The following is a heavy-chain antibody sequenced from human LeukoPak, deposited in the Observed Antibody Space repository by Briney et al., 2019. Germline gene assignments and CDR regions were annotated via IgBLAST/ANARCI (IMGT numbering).Heavy chain of an antibody. CDR1: GGSISSSNW. Sequence: SETLSLTCAVSGGSISSSNWWSWVRQPPGKGLEWIGEIYHSGSTNYNPSLKSRVTISVDKSKNQFSLKLSSVTAADTAVYYCARDYPSGRRSSHDAFDIWGQGTMVTVSS. CDR3: ARDYPSGRRSSHDAFDI. CDR2: IYHSGST. J-gene: IGHJ3*02. V-gene: IGHV4-4*02. D-gene: IGHD3-10*01.